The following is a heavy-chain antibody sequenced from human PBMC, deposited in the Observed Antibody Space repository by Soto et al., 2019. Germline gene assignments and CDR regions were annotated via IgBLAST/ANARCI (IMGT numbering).Heavy chain of an antibody. V-gene: IGHV4-31*03. D-gene: IGHD5-18*01. CDR3: ARMSGYSYGFYGMDV. CDR2: IYYSGST. CDR1: GGSISSGGYY. Sequence: QVQLQESGPGLVKPSQTLSLTCTVSGGSISSGGYYWSWIRQHPGKGLEWIGYIYYSGSTYYNPSLKSRVTITVDTSKHQFPLKLSSVTAADTAVYYCARMSGYSYGFYGMDVWGQGTTVTVSS. J-gene: IGHJ6*02.